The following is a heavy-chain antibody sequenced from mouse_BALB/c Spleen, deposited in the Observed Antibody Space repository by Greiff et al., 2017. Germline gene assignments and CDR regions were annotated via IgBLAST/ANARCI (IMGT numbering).Heavy chain of an antibody. J-gene: IGHJ3*01. CDR3: ARRAGSAWFAY. V-gene: IGHV1-54*01. CDR1: GYAFTNYL. D-gene: IGHD3-2*02. CDR2: INPGSGGT. Sequence: QVQLQQSGAELVRPGTSVKVSCKASGYAFTNYLIEWVKQRPGQGLEWIGVINPGSGGTNYNEKFKGKATLTADKSSSTAYMQLSSLTSDDSAVYFCARRAGSAWFAYWGQGTLVTVSA.